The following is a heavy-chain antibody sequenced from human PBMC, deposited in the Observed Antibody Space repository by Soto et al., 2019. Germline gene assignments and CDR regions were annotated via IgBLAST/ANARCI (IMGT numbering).Heavy chain of an antibody. V-gene: IGHV1-69*06. D-gene: IGHD6-6*01. J-gene: IGHJ4*02. CDR3: ARDRARSSSPRFDY. Sequence: ASVKVSCKASGGTCSSDRITWLRHAPGQGLEWMGGFIPFFGTANYAQKFQGRVTISADRSASTALMELRSLRSEHTAVYHCARDRARSSSPRFDYSGQGTLVTAPQ. CDR1: GGTCSSDR. CDR2: FIPFFGTA.